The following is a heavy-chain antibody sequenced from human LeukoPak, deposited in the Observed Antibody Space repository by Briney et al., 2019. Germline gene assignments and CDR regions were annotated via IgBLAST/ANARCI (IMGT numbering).Heavy chain of an antibody. Sequence: SGTLSLTCTVSGASIPSSYYWSWIRQPPGKGLECIGYISASGNTNYNPSLKSRVTISVDTSKSQFSLNLSSVTAADTAIYYCARLTGGGSYWGYFDYWGQGNLVTVSS. D-gene: IGHD1-26*01. CDR3: ARLTGGGSYWGYFDY. J-gene: IGHJ4*02. V-gene: IGHV4-4*09. CDR1: GASIPSSYY. CDR2: ISASGNT.